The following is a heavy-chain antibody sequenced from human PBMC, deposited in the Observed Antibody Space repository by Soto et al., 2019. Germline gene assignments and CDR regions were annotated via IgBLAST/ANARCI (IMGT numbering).Heavy chain of an antibody. D-gene: IGHD2-15*01. CDR3: ARDLGGWPDY. J-gene: IGHJ4*02. Sequence: ASVKVSCKASGYTFTSYGISWVRQAPGQGLEWMGWINAGNGNTKYSQKFQGRVTITRDTSASIAYMELSSLRSEDTAVYYCARDLGGWPDYWGQGTLVTVSS. CDR2: INAGNGNT. CDR1: GYTFTSYG. V-gene: IGHV1-3*01.